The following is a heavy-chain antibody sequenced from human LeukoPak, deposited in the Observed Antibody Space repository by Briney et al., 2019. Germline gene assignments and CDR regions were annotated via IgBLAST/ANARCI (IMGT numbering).Heavy chain of an antibody. D-gene: IGHD4-23*01. J-gene: IGHJ3*02. CDR3: ATCTNGGNCDAFDI. Sequence: GGSLRLSCSGSGFTFSSYAISWVRQAPGQGLEWMGRIIPILGIANYAQKFQGRVTITADKSPSTAYMELSSLRSEDTAVYYCATCTNGGNCDAFDIWGQGTMVTVSS. V-gene: IGHV1-69*04. CDR1: GFTFSSYA. CDR2: IIPILGIA.